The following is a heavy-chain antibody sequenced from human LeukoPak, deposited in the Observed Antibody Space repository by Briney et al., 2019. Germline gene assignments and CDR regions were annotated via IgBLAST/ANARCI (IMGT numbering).Heavy chain of an antibody. J-gene: IGHJ4*02. CDR3: ITPLPYSAQ. Sequence: GGSLRLSCAASGFTFSSYGMHWVRQAPGKGLEWVAVIWYDGSNKYYADSVKGRFTISRDNSKNTLYLQMNSLRAEDTAVYYCITPLPYSAQGGQGTLVTVSS. CDR2: IWYDGSNK. CDR1: GFTFSSYG. V-gene: IGHV3-33*01. D-gene: IGHD2-21*01.